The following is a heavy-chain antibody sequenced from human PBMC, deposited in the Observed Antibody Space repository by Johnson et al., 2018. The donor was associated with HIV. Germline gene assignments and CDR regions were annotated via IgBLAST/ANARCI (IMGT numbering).Heavy chain of an antibody. CDR3: ARERGRIAADAFDI. V-gene: IGHV3-20*04. CDR1: GFTFHDYA. J-gene: IGHJ3*02. Sequence: VLLVESGGGLVQPGRSLRLSCAASGFTFHDYAMHWVRQAPGKGLEWVSGINWNGGSTGYADSVKGRFTISRDNSKNTLYLQMNSLRGEDTAVYYCARERGRIAADAFDIWGQGTMVTVSS. D-gene: IGHD6-13*01. CDR2: INWNGGST.